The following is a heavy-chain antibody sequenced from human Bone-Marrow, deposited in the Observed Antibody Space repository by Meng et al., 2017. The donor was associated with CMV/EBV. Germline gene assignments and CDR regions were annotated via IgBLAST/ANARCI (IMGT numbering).Heavy chain of an antibody. J-gene: IGHJ6*02. V-gene: IGHV3-21*01. CDR2: ISSSSSYI. D-gene: IGHD2-2*01. CDR1: GFTFSSYS. Sequence: GESLKSSCAASGFTFSSYSMNWVRQAPGKGLEWVSSISSSSSYIYYADSVKGRFTISRDNAKNSLYLQMNSLRAEDTAVYYCARAYCSSTSCFGLDYYYYGMDVWGQGTTVTVSS. CDR3: ARAYCSSTSCFGLDYYYYGMDV.